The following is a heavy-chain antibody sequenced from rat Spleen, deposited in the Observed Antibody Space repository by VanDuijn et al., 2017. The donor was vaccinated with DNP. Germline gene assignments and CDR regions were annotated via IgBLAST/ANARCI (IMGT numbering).Heavy chain of an antibody. CDR2: ISLDGGRT. CDR1: GFTFSDYY. J-gene: IGHJ3*01. CDR3: ARPARGWFAY. V-gene: IGHV5-22*01. Sequence: EVQLVESGGDLVQPGRSLKLSCAASGFTFSDYYMAWVRQAPTKGLEWVAYISLDGGRTYYGDSVKGRFTISRDNAKSTLYLQMNSLRSEDMATYYCARPARGWFAYWGQGTLVTVSS.